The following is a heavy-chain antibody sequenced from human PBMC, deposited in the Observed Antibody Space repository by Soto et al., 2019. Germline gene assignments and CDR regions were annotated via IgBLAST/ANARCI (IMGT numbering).Heavy chain of an antibody. CDR3: LTAPVVWTY. CDR2: IYSGGTT. D-gene: IGHD1-1*01. J-gene: IGHJ4*02. CDR1: GFTVNNNH. Sequence: EVQLVESGGGLIQPGGSLRLSCAASGFTVNNNHMSWVRQAPGKGLEWVSIIYSGGTTYYADSVKDRFTISRDNSKNTLYLQMNSLRVEDTAVYYCLTAPVVWTYWGQGTLVTVSS. V-gene: IGHV3-53*01.